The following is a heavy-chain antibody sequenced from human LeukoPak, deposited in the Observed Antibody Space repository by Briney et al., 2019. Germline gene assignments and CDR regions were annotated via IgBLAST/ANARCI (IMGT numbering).Heavy chain of an antibody. CDR1: GYTFTAYY. J-gene: IGHJ4*02. D-gene: IGHD4-17*01. Sequence: ASVKVSCKASGYTFTAYYIHWVRQAPGQGLEWMGRINPKNGDTNYAQKFQDRVTMTRDTSMSAAYMEISRLTYDDTAVYYCARAPTMTTSWDFDYWGQGTLITVSS. CDR3: ARAPTMTTSWDFDY. V-gene: IGHV1-2*06. CDR2: INPKNGDT.